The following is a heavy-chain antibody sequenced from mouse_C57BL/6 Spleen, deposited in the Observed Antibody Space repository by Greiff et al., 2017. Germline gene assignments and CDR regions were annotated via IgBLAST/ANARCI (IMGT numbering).Heavy chain of an antibody. D-gene: IGHD2-3*01. J-gene: IGHJ2*01. CDR2: ILPGSGST. Sequence: QVQLQQSGAELMKPGASVKLSCKATGYTFTGYWIEWVKQRPGHGLEWIGEILPGSGSTNYNEKFKGKATFTADTSSNTAYMQLSSLTTEDSAIYYCARGTGGFYDSCSYYFDYWGQGTTLTVSS. CDR1: GYTFTGYW. CDR3: ARGTGGFYDSCSYYFDY. V-gene: IGHV1-9*01.